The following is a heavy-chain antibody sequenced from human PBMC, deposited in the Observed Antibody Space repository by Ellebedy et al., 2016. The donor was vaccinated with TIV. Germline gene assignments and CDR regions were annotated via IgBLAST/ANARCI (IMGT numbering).Heavy chain of an antibody. CDR3: ARHRGYSSRDY. CDR1: GFSFSNYA. V-gene: IGHV3-23*01. D-gene: IGHD5-18*01. Sequence: GGSLRLSXAASGFSFSNYAMSWVRQAPGKGLEWVSGISGSGGSTFYADAVKGRFTISRDKSKNTVFLQMNSLTAEDTAVYYCARHRGYSSRDYWGQGTQVTVSS. CDR2: ISGSGGST. J-gene: IGHJ4*02.